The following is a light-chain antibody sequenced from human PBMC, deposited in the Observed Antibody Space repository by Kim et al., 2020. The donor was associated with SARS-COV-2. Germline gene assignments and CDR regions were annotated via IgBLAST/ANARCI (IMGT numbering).Light chain of an antibody. V-gene: IGLV1-40*01. CDR1: SSNIGAGYD. J-gene: IGLJ1*01. CDR2: GNS. CDR3: QSYDSSLSGYV. Sequence: QGVTISCTGSSSNIGAGYDVHWYQQFPGTAPKLLIYGNSNRPSGVPDRFSGSKSGTSASLAITGLQAEDEADYYCQSYDSSLSGYVFGTGTKVTVL.